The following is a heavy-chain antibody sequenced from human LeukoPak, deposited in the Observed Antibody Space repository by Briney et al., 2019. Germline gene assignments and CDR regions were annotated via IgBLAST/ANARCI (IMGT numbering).Heavy chain of an antibody. CDR2: IYSDGRV. V-gene: IGHV3-53*01. Sequence: GGSLRLSCAASGFTVSSTYMSWVRQTPGKGLGRVSVIYSDGRVYYIDSVKGRFTISRVTSKNTVYLQMNSLRVEDTAVYFCAGRHCSDGGCYFAGADPFDYWGQGTLVTVSS. CDR1: GFTVSSTY. D-gene: IGHD2-15*01. CDR3: AGRHCSDGGCYFAGADPFDY. J-gene: IGHJ4*02.